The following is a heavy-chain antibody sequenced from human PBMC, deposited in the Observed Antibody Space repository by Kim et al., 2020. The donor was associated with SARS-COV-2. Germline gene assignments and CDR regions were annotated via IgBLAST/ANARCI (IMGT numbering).Heavy chain of an antibody. CDR3: ARKPYYFDY. J-gene: IGHJ4*02. CDR1: GGSFSGYY. Sequence: SETLSLTCAVYGGSFSGYYWSWIRQPPGKGLEWIGEINHSGSTNYNPSLKSRVTISVDTSKNQFSLKLSSVTAADTAVYYCARKPYYFDYWGQGTLVTVSS. V-gene: IGHV4-34*01. CDR2: INHSGST.